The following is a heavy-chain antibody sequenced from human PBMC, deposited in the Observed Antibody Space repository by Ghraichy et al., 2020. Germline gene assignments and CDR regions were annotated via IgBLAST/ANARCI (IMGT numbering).Heavy chain of an antibody. D-gene: IGHD1-1*01. CDR2: TYYRSKWYT. Sequence: TLSLTCAISGDSVSSNSATWNWIRQSPSRGLEWLRRTYYRSKWYTNYAVSVKSRITINPDTSKNQFSMQLNSVTPEDTAVYYCARDPNWCDVFDIWGQGTMVTVSS. J-gene: IGHJ3*02. V-gene: IGHV6-1*01. CDR1: GDSVSSNSAT. CDR3: ARDPNWCDVFDI.